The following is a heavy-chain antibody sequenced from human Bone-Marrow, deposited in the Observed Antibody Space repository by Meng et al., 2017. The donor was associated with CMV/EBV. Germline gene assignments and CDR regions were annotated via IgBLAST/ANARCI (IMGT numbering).Heavy chain of an antibody. D-gene: IGHD2-2*02. CDR1: GGTFSSYS. CDR2: IIPFFGTT. Sequence: SVKVSCKASGGTFSSYSINWVRQAPGQGLEWMGGIIPFFGTTDYAQRFQGRVTITADESTSTAYMELSSLRSEDTAVYYCAREGIEFYTPNSIYYYCGMDVWGQGTTVTVSS. V-gene: IGHV1-69*13. CDR3: AREGIEFYTPNSIYYYCGMDV. J-gene: IGHJ6*02.